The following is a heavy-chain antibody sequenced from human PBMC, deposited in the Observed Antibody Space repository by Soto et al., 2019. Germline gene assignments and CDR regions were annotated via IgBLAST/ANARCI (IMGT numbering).Heavy chain of an antibody. CDR2: IIPIFGTA. Sequence: QVQLVQSGAEVKKPGSSVKVSCNASGGTFSSYAISWVRQPPGQGHEWMGGIIPIFGTANYAQKFLGRVTITADESTSTAYMELSSLRSEDTDVDYCARGYSSGLYDNWFDPWCQGTLVTVSS. CDR1: GGTFSSYA. CDR3: ARGYSSGLYDNWFDP. D-gene: IGHD6-19*01. J-gene: IGHJ5*02. V-gene: IGHV1-69*01.